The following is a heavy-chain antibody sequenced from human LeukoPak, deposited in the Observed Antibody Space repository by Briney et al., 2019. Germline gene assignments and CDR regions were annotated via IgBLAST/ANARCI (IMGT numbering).Heavy chain of an antibody. J-gene: IGHJ6*03. CDR3: ARDKHYYDSSGYYYYYYYYMDV. V-gene: IGHV3-21*01. Sequence: GGSLRLSCAASGFTFSSYSMNWVRQAPGKGLEWVSSISSSSSYIYYADSVKGRFTISRDNAKNSLYLQMNSLRAEDTAVYYCARDKHYYDSSGYYYYYYYYMDVWGKGTTVTISS. CDR1: GFTFSSYS. CDR2: ISSSSSYI. D-gene: IGHD3-22*01.